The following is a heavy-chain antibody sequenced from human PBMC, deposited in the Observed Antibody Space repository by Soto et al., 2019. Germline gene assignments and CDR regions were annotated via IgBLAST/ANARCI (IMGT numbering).Heavy chain of an antibody. CDR3: AREQWEQQHFDY. CDR1: GGSISSGDYY. J-gene: IGHJ4*02. Sequence: KPSETLSLTCTVSGGSISSGDYYWSWIRQPPGKGLEWIGYIYYSGSTYYNPSLKSRVTISVDTSKNQFSLKLSSVTAADTAVYYCAREQWEQQHFDYWGQGTLVTVSS. CDR2: IYYSGST. V-gene: IGHV4-30-4*01. D-gene: IGHD1-26*01.